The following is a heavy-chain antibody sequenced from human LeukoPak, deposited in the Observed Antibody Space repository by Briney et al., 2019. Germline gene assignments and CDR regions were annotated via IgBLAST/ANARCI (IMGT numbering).Heavy chain of an antibody. Sequence: SETLSLTCAVYGGSFSGYYWSWIRQPPGKGLEWFGEINHSGSTNYHPSLKSRVTISVDTAKTQFSLKLSSVTAADTAVYYCARRLPSYYYGSGSATNWFDPWGQGTLVTVSS. CDR1: GGSFSGYY. CDR3: ARRLPSYYYGSGSATNWFDP. D-gene: IGHD3-10*01. J-gene: IGHJ5*02. V-gene: IGHV4-34*01. CDR2: INHSGST.